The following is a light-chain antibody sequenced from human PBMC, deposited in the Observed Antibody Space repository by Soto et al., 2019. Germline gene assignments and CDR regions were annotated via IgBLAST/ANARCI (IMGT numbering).Light chain of an antibody. CDR1: SSDVGGYNY. J-gene: IGLJ1*01. Sequence: QSVLTHPLSVSGSPGHSVTISCTGTSSDVGGYNYVSWYQHHPGKAPKLMIYDVTKRPSGVRDRFSASKSGNTASLTISGLQAEDEADYYCCSYAGSYNYVFGTGTKVTVL. CDR2: DVT. CDR3: CSYAGSYNYV. V-gene: IGLV2-11*01.